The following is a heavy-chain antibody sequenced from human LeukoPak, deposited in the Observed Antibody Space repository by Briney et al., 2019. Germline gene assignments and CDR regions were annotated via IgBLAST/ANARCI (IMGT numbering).Heavy chain of an antibody. CDR1: GYTFTTHG. CDR3: ARDWPTVITDY. Sequence: ASVKVSCKTSGYTFTTHGISWVRQAPGQGLEWMGWISTSKGDTNYAQKFKGRLTMTTDRSTSTAYMELRSLSSDDTAVYYCARDWPTVITDYWGQGTLVIVSS. D-gene: IGHD4-11*01. J-gene: IGHJ4*02. V-gene: IGHV1-18*01. CDR2: ISTSKGDT.